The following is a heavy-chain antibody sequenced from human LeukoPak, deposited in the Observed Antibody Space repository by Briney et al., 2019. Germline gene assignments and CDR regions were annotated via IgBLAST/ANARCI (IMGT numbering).Heavy chain of an antibody. J-gene: IGHJ4*02. CDR3: ARDWGIVGATPYY. V-gene: IGHV1-2*02. D-gene: IGHD1-26*01. CDR2: INPNSGGT. Sequence: ASVKVSCKASGYTFTGYYMHWVRQAPGQGLEWMGWINPNSGGTNYAQKFQGRVTMTGDTSISTAYMELSRLRSDDTAVYYCARDWGIVGATPYYWGQGTLVTVSS. CDR1: GYTFTGYY.